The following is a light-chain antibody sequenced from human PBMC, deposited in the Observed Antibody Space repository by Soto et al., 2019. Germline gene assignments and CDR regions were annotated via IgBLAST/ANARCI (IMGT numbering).Light chain of an antibody. CDR2: TNN. J-gene: IGLJ2*01. V-gene: IGLV1-44*01. CDR3: AAWDDSLNAVV. Sequence: QSVLTQPPSASGTPGQRVSFSCSGGSSNIGRNSVNWYQHLPGSAPKLLIYTNNQRPSGVPDRFSGSKSGTSASLAISGLRSEDEADYYCAAWDDSLNAVVFGGGTKVTVL. CDR1: SSNIGRNS.